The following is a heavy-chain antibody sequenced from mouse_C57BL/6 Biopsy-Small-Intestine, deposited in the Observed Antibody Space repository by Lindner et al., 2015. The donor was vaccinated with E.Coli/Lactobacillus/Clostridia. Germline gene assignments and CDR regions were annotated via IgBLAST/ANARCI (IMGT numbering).Heavy chain of an antibody. V-gene: IGHV1-34*01. CDR2: FHPDSGGY. D-gene: IGHD1-1*01. J-gene: IGHJ3*01. CDR3: AREKTTEGFSY. Sequence: VQLQESGPELVKPGTSVKMSCQASGYPFTDYYIHWVKQSRGKSLEWIGYFHPDSGGYGYNQKFKGKATLTVDWSSSTAYMELRSLTSEDSAVYYCAREKTTEGFSYWGQGTLVTVSA. CDR1: GYPFTDYY.